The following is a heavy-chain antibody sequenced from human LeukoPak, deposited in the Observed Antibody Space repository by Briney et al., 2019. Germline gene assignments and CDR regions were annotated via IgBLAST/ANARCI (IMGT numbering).Heavy chain of an antibody. CDR3: ARDPYYCSSTSCYEGRGY. CDR1: GYSISSGYY. J-gene: IGHJ4*02. Sequence: PSETLSLTCAVSGYSISSGYYWGWIRPPPGKGLEWIGSIYHSGSTYYNPSLKSRVTISVDTSKNQFSLKLSSVTAADTAVYYCARDPYYCSSTSCYEGRGYWGQGTLVTVSS. D-gene: IGHD2-2*01. CDR2: IYHSGST. V-gene: IGHV4-38-2*02.